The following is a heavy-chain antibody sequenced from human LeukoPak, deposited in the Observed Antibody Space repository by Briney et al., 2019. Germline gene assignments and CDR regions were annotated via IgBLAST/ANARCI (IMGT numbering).Heavy chain of an antibody. D-gene: IGHD4-23*01. J-gene: IGHJ4*02. Sequence: GGSLRLSCAASGFTFSSYWMTWVRQAPGKGLEWVANIKQDGSEKYYVDSVKGRFTISRDNAKNSLSLQMNSLRAEDTAVYYCAKEDYGGNSYWGQGTLVTVSS. CDR3: AKEDYGGNSY. CDR1: GFTFSSYW. CDR2: IKQDGSEK. V-gene: IGHV3-7*03.